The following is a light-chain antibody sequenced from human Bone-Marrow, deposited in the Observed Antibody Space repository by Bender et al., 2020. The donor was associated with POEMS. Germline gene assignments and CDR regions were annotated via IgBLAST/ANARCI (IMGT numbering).Light chain of an antibody. CDR2: SNT. CDR3: ASWDDSVNGWV. Sequence: QSVLTQPPSMSGAPGQRVTISCSGSGSNIGAAFDVHWYQHLPGRAPKVLIFSNTNRPSGVPDRFSGSRSGASASLAITGLQSEDEADYYCASWDDSVNGWVFGGGTKLTVL. J-gene: IGLJ3*02. V-gene: IGLV1-50*01. CDR1: GSNIGAAFD.